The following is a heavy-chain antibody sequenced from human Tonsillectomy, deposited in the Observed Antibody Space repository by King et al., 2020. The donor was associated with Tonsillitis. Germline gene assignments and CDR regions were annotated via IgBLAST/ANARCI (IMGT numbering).Heavy chain of an antibody. CDR3: AREGGPWNSMIVVVITAYYFDY. Sequence: GQLVQSGGGVVQPGRSLRLSCAASGFTFRTYAMHWVRQAPGKGLEWVAVISYDGNNKYYADSVKGRFTISRDDSKNTLYLQMNSLRAEDTAVYYCAREGGPWNSMIVVVITAYYFDYWGQGTLVTVSS. D-gene: IGHD3-22*01. CDR2: ISYDGNNK. J-gene: IGHJ4*02. V-gene: IGHV3-30-3*01. CDR1: GFTFRTYA.